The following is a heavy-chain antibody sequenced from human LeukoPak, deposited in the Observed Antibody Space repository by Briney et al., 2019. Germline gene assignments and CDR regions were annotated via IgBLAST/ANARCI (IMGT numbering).Heavy chain of an antibody. CDR2: IYYSGST. D-gene: IGHD3-10*01. CDR3: ARDPDYYGSGP. CDR1: GGSISSYY. V-gene: IGHV4-59*01. J-gene: IGHJ5*02. Sequence: TSETLSLTCTVSGGSISSYYWSWIRQPPGKGLEWIGYIYYSGSTNYNPSLKGRVTISVDTSKNQFSLKLSSVTAADTAVYYCARDPDYYGSGPWGQGTLVTVSS.